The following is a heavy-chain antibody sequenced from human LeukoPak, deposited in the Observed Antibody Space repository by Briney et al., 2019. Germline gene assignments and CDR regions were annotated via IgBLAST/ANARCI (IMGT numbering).Heavy chain of an antibody. D-gene: IGHD6-13*01. CDR3: ATYHSSSWKNY. CDR2: IYSGGST. CDR1: GFTVSSNY. Sequence: GGSLRLSCAASGFTVSSNYMSWVRQAPGKGLEWVSVIYSGGSTYYADSVKGRFTISRDNSKNTLYLQMNSLRAEDTAVYYCATYHSSSWKNYWGQGTLVTVSS. J-gene: IGHJ4*02. V-gene: IGHV3-53*01.